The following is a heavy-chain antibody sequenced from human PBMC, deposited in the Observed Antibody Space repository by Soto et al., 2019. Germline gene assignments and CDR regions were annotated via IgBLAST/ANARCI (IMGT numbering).Heavy chain of an antibody. J-gene: IGHJ4*02. D-gene: IGHD2-8*02. CDR3: ARAGRYCTGGSCHTGDY. CDR2: VSAYDGST. V-gene: IGHV1-18*01. Sequence: QVQLVQSGAEVKKPGASVKVSCKAYGYTFKNYGITWVRQAPGQGLEWRGWVSAYDGSTNYAQNLQGRVTMTTDTSTTTAYMELTTLRSDDTAMYYCARAGRYCTGGSCHTGDYWGQGTLVTVSS. CDR1: GYTFKNYG.